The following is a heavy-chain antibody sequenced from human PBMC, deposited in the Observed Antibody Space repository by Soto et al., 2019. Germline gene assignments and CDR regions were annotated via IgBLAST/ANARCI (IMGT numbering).Heavy chain of an antibody. D-gene: IGHD2-15*01. Sequence: EVQLVESGGALVQPGGSLRLSCAASGFTFSNYAMNWVRQAPGKGLEWVSYISTGDSPIYYADSVKGRFTFSRDNAKKSLYLQMISLRAEDTAVYYCATVCRFCSGSNSLYWGRGTLVTVSS. J-gene: IGHJ4*02. CDR2: ISTGDSPI. CDR3: ATVCRFCSGSNSLY. CDR1: GFTFSNYA. V-gene: IGHV3-48*01.